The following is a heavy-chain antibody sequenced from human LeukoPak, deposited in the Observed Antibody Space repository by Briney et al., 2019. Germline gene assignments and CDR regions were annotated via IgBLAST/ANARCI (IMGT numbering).Heavy chain of an antibody. V-gene: IGHV3-11*01. CDR1: GFTFNEHY. Sequence: GGSLRLSCAASGFTFNEHYMSWIRQAPGKGLEWVSYISSSGSAKYYADSLKGRFTISRDNAKNSLYLQMNSLRADDTAVYYCARDRVYYYDSSGLDYWGQGTLVTVSS. J-gene: IGHJ4*02. CDR3: ARDRVYYYDSSGLDY. D-gene: IGHD3-22*01. CDR2: ISSSGSAK.